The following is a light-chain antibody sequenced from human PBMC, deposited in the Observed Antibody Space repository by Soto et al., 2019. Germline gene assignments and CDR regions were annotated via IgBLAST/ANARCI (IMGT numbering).Light chain of an antibody. Sequence: HAVVTQEPSLTVSPGGTVTLTCGSSTGAVTSGHYPYWFQQKPGQAPRTLIYDTNNKHSWTPARFSGSLLGGKAALTLSGAQPEDEAEYYCLLLYPGTRRVFGGGTKLTVL. CDR2: DTN. J-gene: IGLJ1*01. CDR3: LLLYPGTRRV. CDR1: TGAVTSGHY. V-gene: IGLV7-46*01.